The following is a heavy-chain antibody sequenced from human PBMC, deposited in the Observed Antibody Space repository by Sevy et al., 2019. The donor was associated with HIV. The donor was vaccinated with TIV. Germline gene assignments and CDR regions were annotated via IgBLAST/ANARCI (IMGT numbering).Heavy chain of an antibody. CDR1: GFTFSTYA. D-gene: IGHD3-10*01. CDR3: VRSGSESCSRPDPFDY. Sequence: GGSLRLSCAASGFTFSTYAMSWVRQAPGKGLEWVSSISGTGSTIYYADSVKGRFTISRDNAKNTLYLQINSLRAEDKAVYYCVRSGSESCSRPDPFDYWAQGTLVTVSS. J-gene: IGHJ4*02. CDR2: ISGTGSTI. V-gene: IGHV3-21*06.